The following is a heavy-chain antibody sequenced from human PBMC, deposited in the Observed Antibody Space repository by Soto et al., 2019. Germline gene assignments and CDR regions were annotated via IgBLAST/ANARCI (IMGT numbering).Heavy chain of an antibody. D-gene: IGHD3-3*01. CDR3: ARSYYDFWSGYPGENWFDP. Sequence: SETQCLTCTVSGGYISSYYWSWIRQPPGKGLEWIGYIYYSGSTNYNPSLKSRVTISVDTSKNQFSLKLSSVTAADTAVYYCARSYYDFWSGYPGENWFDPWGQGTLVTVSS. CDR2: IYYSGST. V-gene: IGHV4-59*08. CDR1: GGYISSYY. J-gene: IGHJ5*02.